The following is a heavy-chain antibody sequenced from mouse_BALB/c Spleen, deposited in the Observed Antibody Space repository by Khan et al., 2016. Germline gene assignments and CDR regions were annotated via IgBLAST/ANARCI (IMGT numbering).Heavy chain of an antibody. D-gene: IGHD2-14*01. CDR2: ISYSGST. Sequence: EVELVESGPGLVKPSQFLSLTCTVTGYSITSDDAWNWIRQFPGNKLESMGYISYSGSTSYNPSLKSRISITRDTSKNQSFLQFNSLTTEDTATYYCARWVRGGDLDYWGQDTTLTVSS. CDR3: ARWVRGGDLDY. J-gene: IGHJ2*01. V-gene: IGHV3-2*02. CDR1: GYSITSDDA.